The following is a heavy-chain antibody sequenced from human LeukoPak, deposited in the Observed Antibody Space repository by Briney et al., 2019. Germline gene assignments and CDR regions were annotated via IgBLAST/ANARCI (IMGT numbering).Heavy chain of an antibody. V-gene: IGHV3-23*01. CDR3: ATLRWGSGLFAGDY. J-gene: IGHJ4*02. CDR2: ISGSGGST. Sequence: GGSLRLSCAASGFTFSSYAMSWVRQAPGKGLEWVSAISGSGGSTYYADSVKGGFTISRDNAKNSLYLQMDSLRAEDTAIYYCATLRWGSGLFAGDYWGQGTLVTVSS. D-gene: IGHD6-19*01. CDR1: GFTFSSYA.